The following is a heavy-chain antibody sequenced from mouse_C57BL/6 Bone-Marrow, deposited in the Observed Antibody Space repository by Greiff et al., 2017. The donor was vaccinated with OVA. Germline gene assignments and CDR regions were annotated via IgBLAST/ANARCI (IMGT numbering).Heavy chain of an antibody. D-gene: IGHD1-1*01. CDR3: ARSLIYYYGSPWLAY. Sequence: QVQLQQPGAELVRPGTSVKLSCKASGYTFTSYWMHWVKQRPGQGLEWIGVIDPSDSYTNYNQKFKGKATLTVDTSSSTAYMQLSSLTSEDSAVYYCARSLIYYYGSPWLAYWGQGTLVTVSA. V-gene: IGHV1-59*01. CDR2: IDPSDSYT. J-gene: IGHJ3*01. CDR1: GYTFTSYW.